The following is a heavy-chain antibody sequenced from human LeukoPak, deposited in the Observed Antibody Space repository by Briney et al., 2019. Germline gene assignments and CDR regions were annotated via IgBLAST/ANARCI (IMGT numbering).Heavy chain of an antibody. CDR1: GGSISSGGYY. CDR3: AREHYYDSSAERYFDL. CDR2: IYYSGST. V-gene: IGHV4-31*03. Sequence: SETLSLTCTVSGGSISSGGYYCSWIRQHPAKGLEWIGYIYYSGSTYYNPSLKSRVTISVDTSKNQFSLKLSSVTAADTAVYYCAREHYYDSSAERYFDLWGRGTLVTVSS. J-gene: IGHJ2*01. D-gene: IGHD3-22*01.